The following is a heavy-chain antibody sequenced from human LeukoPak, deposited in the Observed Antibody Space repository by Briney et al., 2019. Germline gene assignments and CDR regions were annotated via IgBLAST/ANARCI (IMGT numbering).Heavy chain of an antibody. J-gene: IGHJ4*02. CDR3: ARASISYASANYFDY. CDR1: AGSISSGGYY. Sequence: PSETLSLTCTVSAGSISSGGYYWRWIRQHPGKGLEWIGYIYYSESTYYNPSLKSRVTISVDTSKNQFSLKLSSVTAADTAVYYCARASISYASANYFDYWGQGPLATVS. D-gene: IGHD3-16*01. V-gene: IGHV4-31*03. CDR2: IYYSEST.